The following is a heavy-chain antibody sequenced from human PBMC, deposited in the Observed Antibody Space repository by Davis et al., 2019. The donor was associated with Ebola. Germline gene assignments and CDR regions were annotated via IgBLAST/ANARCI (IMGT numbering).Heavy chain of an antibody. CDR3: ARVDYDFWSGYYGGSWFDP. D-gene: IGHD3-3*01. Sequence: SQTLSLTCAVYGGSFSGYYWSWIRQPPGKGLEWIGIIYYSGKTYYNPSLKSRVTISVDTSKNQFSLKLSSVTAADTAVYYCARVDYDFWSGYYGGSWFDPWGQGTLVTVPS. J-gene: IGHJ5*02. CDR2: IYYSGKT. V-gene: IGHV4-34*01. CDR1: GGSFSGYY.